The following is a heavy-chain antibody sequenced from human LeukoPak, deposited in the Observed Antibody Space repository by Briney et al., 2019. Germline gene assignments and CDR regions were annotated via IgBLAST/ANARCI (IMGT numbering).Heavy chain of an antibody. CDR1: GFTFSSYW. Sequence: PGGSLRLSCAASGFTFSSYWMSWVRQAPGKGLEWVANIKQDGSEKYYVDSAKGRFTISRDNAKNSLYLQMNSLRAEDTAVYYCARDKGFSYGDHFDYWGQGTLVTVSS. CDR2: IKQDGSEK. CDR3: ARDKGFSYGDHFDY. D-gene: IGHD4-17*01. J-gene: IGHJ4*02. V-gene: IGHV3-7*01.